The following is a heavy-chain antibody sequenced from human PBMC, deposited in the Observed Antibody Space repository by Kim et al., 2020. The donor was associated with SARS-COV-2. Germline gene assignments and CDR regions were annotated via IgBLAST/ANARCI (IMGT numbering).Heavy chain of an antibody. D-gene: IGHD2-21*01. CDR2: ISCSGDVS. CDR1: GLIFSNYA. Sequence: GGSLRLSCVASGLIFSNYAFTWVRQAPGKGLEWVSGISCSGDVSHYADSVKGRFTTSRDNSKSTLYLLMDSLRAEDTAIYYCAKFMGSILPTRGMDVWGQGTTVTVSS. J-gene: IGHJ6*02. V-gene: IGHV3-23*01. CDR3: AKFMGSILPTRGMDV.